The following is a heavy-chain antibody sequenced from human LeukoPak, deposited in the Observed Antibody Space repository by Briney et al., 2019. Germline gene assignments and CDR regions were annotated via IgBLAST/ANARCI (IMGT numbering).Heavy chain of an antibody. CDR3: ASLIVVVHSNWFDP. J-gene: IGHJ5*02. D-gene: IGHD2-2*01. CDR2: IRYDGSNK. Sequence: GGSLRLSCAASGFTFSSYGMHWVRQAPGKGLEWVAFIRYDGSNKYYADSVKGRFTISRDNSKNTLYLQMNSLRAEDTAVYYFASLIVVVHSNWFDPWGQGTLVTVSS. CDR1: GFTFSSYG. V-gene: IGHV3-30*02.